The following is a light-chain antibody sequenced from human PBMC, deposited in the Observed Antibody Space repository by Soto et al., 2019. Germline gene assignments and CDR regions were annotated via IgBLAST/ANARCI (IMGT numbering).Light chain of an antibody. CDR2: GNS. Sequence: QSVLTQPPSVSGAPGQRVTISCTGSSSNIGASSDVHWYQQLPGTAPKLLIYGNSNRPSGVPDRFSGSKSGTSASLAITGLQAEDEADYYCSSFAGNNNLVFGGGTKLTVL. V-gene: IGLV1-40*01. CDR3: SSFAGNNNLV. J-gene: IGLJ2*01. CDR1: SSNIGASSD.